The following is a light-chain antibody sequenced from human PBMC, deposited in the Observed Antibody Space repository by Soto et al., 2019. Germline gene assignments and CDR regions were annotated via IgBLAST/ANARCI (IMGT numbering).Light chain of an antibody. V-gene: IGLV2-23*02. Sequence: QSALTQPASVSGSPGQSNTISCTGTSSDVGNYNLVSWYQQHPGKAPKLMIYDVSKRPSGVSNRFSGSKSGNTASLTISGLQADDEADYYCCSYAGDSYVFGTGTKLTVL. J-gene: IGLJ1*01. CDR2: DVS. CDR3: CSYAGDSYV. CDR1: SSDVGNYNL.